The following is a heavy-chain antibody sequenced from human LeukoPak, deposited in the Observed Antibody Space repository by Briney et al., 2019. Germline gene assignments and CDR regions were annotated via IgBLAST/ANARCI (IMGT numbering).Heavy chain of an antibody. J-gene: IGHJ4*02. Sequence: GGSLRLSCAASGFTFCGYWMSWVRQAPGKGLEWLANINQDGSIIHYVDSAKGRFTISRDNAKNSLYLQMNYLRAEDTALYYCATSDDSSGSDWGQGTLVTVSS. CDR2: INQDGSII. CDR3: ATSDDSSGSD. D-gene: IGHD3-22*01. CDR1: GFTFCGYW. V-gene: IGHV3-7*01.